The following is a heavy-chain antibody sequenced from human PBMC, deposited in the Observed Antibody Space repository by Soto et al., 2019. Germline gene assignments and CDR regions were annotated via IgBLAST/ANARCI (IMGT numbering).Heavy chain of an antibody. CDR1: SGSISSSNW. D-gene: IGHD3-10*01. Sequence: SLTCAVSSGSISSSNWWSWVRQPPGKGLEWIGEIYHSGSTNYNPSLKSRVTISVDKSKNQFSLKLSSVTAADTAVYYCASGTMVRGVITRDYYYMDVWGKGTTVTVSS. J-gene: IGHJ6*03. V-gene: IGHV4-4*02. CDR3: ASGTMVRGVITRDYYYMDV. CDR2: IYHSGST.